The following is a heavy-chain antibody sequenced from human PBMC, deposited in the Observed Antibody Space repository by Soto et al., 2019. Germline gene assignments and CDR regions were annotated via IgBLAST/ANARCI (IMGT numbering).Heavy chain of an antibody. CDR2: ISSNGGST. CDR1: GYTFSLYA. Sequence: EVQLVESGGGLVQPGGSLRLSCAASGYTFSLYAMHWVRQAPGKGLEFITDISSNGGSTHYASSVKGRFTISRDNSKNTLYIEMGSVRADDTAMYYCGMTGYSDALDYWGQGTLVTVSS. D-gene: IGHD5-12*01. V-gene: IGHV3-64*01. J-gene: IGHJ4*02. CDR3: GMTGYSDALDY.